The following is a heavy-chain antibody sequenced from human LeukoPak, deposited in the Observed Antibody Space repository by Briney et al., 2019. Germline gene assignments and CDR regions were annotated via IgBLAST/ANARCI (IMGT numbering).Heavy chain of an antibody. V-gene: IGHV3-48*03. CDR3: ARDGDPIVGAFDY. CDR2: ISSSGSTI. Sequence: PGGSLRLSCAASGFTFSSYEMNWVRQAPGQGLEWVSYISSSGSTIYYADSVKGRFTISRDNAKNSLYLQMNSLRAEDTAVYYCARDGDPIVGAFDYWGQGTLVTVSS. D-gene: IGHD1-26*01. J-gene: IGHJ4*02. CDR1: GFTFSSYE.